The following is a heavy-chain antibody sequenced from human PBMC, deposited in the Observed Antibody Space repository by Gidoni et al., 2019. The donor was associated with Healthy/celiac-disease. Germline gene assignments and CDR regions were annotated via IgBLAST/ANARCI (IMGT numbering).Heavy chain of an antibody. CDR1: GFTFGASA. CDR2: IRSKAYGGTT. Sequence: EVQLVESGGGLVKPGRSLRLSCTASGFTFGASAMSWFRLAPGKVLEWVGFIRSKAYGGTTDYAASVKGRFTISRDDSKSIAYLQMNRLKTEDTAVYYCTRDGTKRSDGYNGRLDYWGQGTLVTVSS. J-gene: IGHJ4*02. CDR3: TRDGTKRSDGYNGRLDY. D-gene: IGHD5-12*01. V-gene: IGHV3-49*05.